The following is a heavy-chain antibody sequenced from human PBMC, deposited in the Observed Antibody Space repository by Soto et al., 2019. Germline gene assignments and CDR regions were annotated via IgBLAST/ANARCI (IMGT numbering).Heavy chain of an antibody. V-gene: IGHV1-18*01. J-gene: IGHJ5*02. D-gene: IGHD6-19*01. Sequence: QVQLVQSGAEVKKPGASVKVSCKASGYTFTSYGISWVRQAPGQGLEWMGWISAYNGNTNYAQKLQGRDTMTTDTSTSTAYMELRSLRSDDTAVYYCARDLANPEAGNWFDPWGQGTLVTVSS. CDR3: ARDLANPEAGNWFDP. CDR1: GYTFTSYG. CDR2: ISAYNGNT.